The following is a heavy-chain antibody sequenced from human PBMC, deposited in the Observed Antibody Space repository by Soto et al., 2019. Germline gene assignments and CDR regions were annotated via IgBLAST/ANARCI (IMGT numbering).Heavy chain of an antibody. CDR1: GDTFSTYT. D-gene: IGHD3-22*01. CDR3: AKEVYYYDSSGYPDV. V-gene: IGHV1-69*13. J-gene: IGHJ6*02. Sequence: GASVKVSCKASGDTFSTYTITWVRQAPGQGLEWMGGIIPRSGTSNYAQKFQGRVTITADESTSTAYMELSSLRSEDTAVYYCAKEVYYYDSSGYPDVWGQGTTVTVSS. CDR2: IIPRSGTS.